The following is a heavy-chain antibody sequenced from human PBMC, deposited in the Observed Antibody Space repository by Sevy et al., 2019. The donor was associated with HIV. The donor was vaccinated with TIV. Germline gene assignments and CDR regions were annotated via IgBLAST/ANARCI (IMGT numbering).Heavy chain of an antibody. V-gene: IGHV3-33*01. CDR2: IWYDGSNK. J-gene: IGHJ4*02. CDR3: ARDGDYGVYVSYFDY. CDR1: GFTFSSYG. D-gene: IGHD4-17*01. Sequence: GGYLRLSCAASGFTFSSYGMHWVRQAPGKGLEWVAVIWYDGSNKYYADSVKGRFTISRDNSKNTLYLQMNSLRAEGTAVYYCARDGDYGVYVSYFDYWGQGTLVTVSS.